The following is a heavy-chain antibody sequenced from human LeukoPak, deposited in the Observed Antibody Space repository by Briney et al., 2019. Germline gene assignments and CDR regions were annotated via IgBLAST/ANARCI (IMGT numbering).Heavy chain of an antibody. CDR3: AKGSDYYGTLYYFDY. V-gene: IGHV3-23*01. CDR2: ISGSGGSS. CDR1: GFTFSSYA. J-gene: IGHJ4*02. Sequence: GGSLRLSCAASGFTFSSYAMSWVRQAPGKGLEWVSAISGSGGSSYYADSVKGRFTISRDNSKNTLYLQMNSLRAEDTAVYYCAKGSDYYGTLYYFDYWGQGTLVTVSS. D-gene: IGHD3-10*01.